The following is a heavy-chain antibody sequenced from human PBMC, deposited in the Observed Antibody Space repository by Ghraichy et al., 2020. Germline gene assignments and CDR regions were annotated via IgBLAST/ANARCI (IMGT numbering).Heavy chain of an antibody. CDR1: GYTFTSYG. Sequence: ASVKVSCKASGYTFTSYGISWVRQAPGQGLEWMGWISAYNGNTNYAQKLQGRVTMTTDTSTSTAYMELRSLRSDDTAVYYCARDQVIWGDQQLVLIGGDYWGQGTLVTVSS. CDR2: ISAYNGNT. CDR3: ARDQVIWGDQQLVLIGGDY. J-gene: IGHJ4*02. D-gene: IGHD6-13*01. V-gene: IGHV1-18*01.